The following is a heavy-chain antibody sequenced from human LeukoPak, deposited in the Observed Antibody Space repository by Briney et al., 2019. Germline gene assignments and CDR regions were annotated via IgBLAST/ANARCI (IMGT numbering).Heavy chain of an antibody. V-gene: IGHV3-30*02. CDR3: AKDPQDSSSSPYYYYYMDV. Sequence: GGSLRLSCAAPGFTFSRYGMQWVRQAPGKGLEWVAFIRYEGSNKYYADSVKVRFTISRDNSKNSLYLQMNGLRAEDTAVYYCAKDPQDSSSSPYYYYYMDVWGKGPTVTISS. J-gene: IGHJ6*03. D-gene: IGHD6-6*01. CDR1: GFTFSRYG. CDR2: IRYEGSNK.